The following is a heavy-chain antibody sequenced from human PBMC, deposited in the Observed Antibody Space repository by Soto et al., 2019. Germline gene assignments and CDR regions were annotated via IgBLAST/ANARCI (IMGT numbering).Heavy chain of an antibody. V-gene: IGHV4-31*03. CDR3: ARGIKGTIVVLPAAITSNWFYP. CDR1: GGSISSGGYY. D-gene: IGHD2-2*01. CDR2: IYYSGST. Sequence: SETLSLTCTVSGGSISSGGYYWSWIRQHPGKGLEWIGYIYYSGSTYYNPSLKSRVTISVDTSKNQFSLKLSSVTAADTAVYYCARGIKGTIVVLPAAITSNWFYPWGQGTLVTVSS. J-gene: IGHJ5*02.